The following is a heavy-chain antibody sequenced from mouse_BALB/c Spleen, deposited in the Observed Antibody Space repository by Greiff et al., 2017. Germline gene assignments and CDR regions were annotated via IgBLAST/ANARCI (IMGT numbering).Heavy chain of an antibody. CDR1: GFTFSDFY. Sequence: EVQRVESGGGLVQPGGSLRLSCATSGFTFSDFYMEWVRQPPGKRLEWIAASRNKANDYTTEYSASVKGRFIVSRDTSQSILYLQMNALRAEDTAIYYCAREVYDGYYLDYWGQGTTLTVSS. J-gene: IGHJ2*01. CDR2: SRNKANDYTT. V-gene: IGHV7-1*02. D-gene: IGHD2-3*01. CDR3: AREVYDGYYLDY.